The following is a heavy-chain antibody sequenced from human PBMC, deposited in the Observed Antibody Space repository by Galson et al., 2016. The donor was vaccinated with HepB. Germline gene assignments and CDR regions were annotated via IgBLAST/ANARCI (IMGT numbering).Heavy chain of an antibody. J-gene: IGHJ4*02. V-gene: IGHV4-39*01. Sequence: ETLSLTCTVSGGPITNNYYWAWIRQSPGKGLEWIGSLHHGGTTYYNPSLMSRFTTSVDTSRNQFSLNLNSVTAADTAVYYCARHALLGAKDFHNWGQGTLVTVS. CDR3: ARHALLGAKDFHN. CDR2: LHHGGTT. CDR1: GGPITNNYY. D-gene: IGHD1-26*01.